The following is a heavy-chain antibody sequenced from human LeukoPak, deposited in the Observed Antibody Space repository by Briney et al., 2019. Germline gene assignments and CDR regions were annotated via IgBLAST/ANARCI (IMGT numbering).Heavy chain of an antibody. Sequence: SETLSLTCTVSGGSISSYYWTWIRQPPGKGLEWIGYIYYSGSTNYNPSLKSRVTISVDKSKNQFSLKLSSVTAADTAVYYCARMPNSGYDLAIDYWGQGTLVTVSS. V-gene: IGHV4-59*01. CDR1: GGSISSYY. CDR2: IYYSGST. CDR3: ARMPNSGYDLAIDY. J-gene: IGHJ4*02. D-gene: IGHD5-12*01.